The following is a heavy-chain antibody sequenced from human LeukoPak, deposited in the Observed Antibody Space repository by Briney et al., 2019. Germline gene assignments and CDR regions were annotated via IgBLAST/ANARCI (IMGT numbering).Heavy chain of an antibody. CDR2: INSDERST. CDR3: ARGLGGNHAFDL. CDR1: GFTFSRFW. Sequence: PGGSLRLSCAASGFTFSRFWMHWVRQPPGKGLVWVSRINSDERSTTYADSVKGRFTISRDNAKNTLYPQMNSLRAEDTAVYYCARGLGGNHAFDLSGQGTMVTVSS. D-gene: IGHD3-16*01. J-gene: IGHJ3*01. V-gene: IGHV3-74*01.